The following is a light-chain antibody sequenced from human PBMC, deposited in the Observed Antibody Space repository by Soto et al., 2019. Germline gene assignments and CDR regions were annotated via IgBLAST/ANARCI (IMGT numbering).Light chain of an antibody. Sequence: QLIQSPSSLSASVGDRVTITCRASQDVSRYLAWYQQKAGKAPKLLIYGASTLQSGVPSRFSGFGSGTEFTLTIGSLQPEDFATYHCQQLQRTPFTFGPGTTVDV. CDR3: QQLQRTPFT. V-gene: IGKV1-9*01. J-gene: IGKJ3*01. CDR1: QDVSRY. CDR2: GAS.